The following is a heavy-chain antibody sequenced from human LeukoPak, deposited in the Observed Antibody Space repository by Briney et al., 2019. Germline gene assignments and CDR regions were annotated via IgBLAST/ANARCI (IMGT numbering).Heavy chain of an antibody. Sequence: PGGSLRLSCAASGFTFSGYWMSWVRQAPGKGLEWVANIKQDGSEKYVDSVKGRFTISRDNAKNSLYLQMNSLRAEDTAVYYCASDVSSSWGYYYYYYMDVWGRGTTVTVSS. CDR3: ASDVSSSWGYYYYYYMDV. CDR2: IKQDGSEK. J-gene: IGHJ6*03. V-gene: IGHV3-7*01. D-gene: IGHD6-13*01. CDR1: GFTFSGYW.